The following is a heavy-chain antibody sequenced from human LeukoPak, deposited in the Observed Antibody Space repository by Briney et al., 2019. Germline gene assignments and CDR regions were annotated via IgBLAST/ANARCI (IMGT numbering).Heavy chain of an antibody. CDR2: IKSDESTR. J-gene: IGHJ6*02. V-gene: IGHV3-74*01. D-gene: IGHD5-12*01. CDR3: ARGLRDRYGMDV. CDR1: GFTFTSYW. Sequence: GGSLRLSCAASGFTFTSYWMHWVRQAPGKGLVWVSRIKSDESTRDYADFVKGRFTISRDNARNTVYLQMNSLIAEDTAVYYCARGLRDRYGMDVWGQGTTVTVSS.